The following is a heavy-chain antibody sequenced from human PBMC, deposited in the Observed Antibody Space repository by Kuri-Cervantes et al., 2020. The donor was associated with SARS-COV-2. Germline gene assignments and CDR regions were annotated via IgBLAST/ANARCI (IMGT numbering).Heavy chain of an antibody. J-gene: IGHJ5*02. Sequence: GGSLRLSCAASGFTFSSYWMSWVRQSPGKGLEWVAKIKQDRSEKYYADSVKGRFTISRDNSKNTLYLQMNSLRAEDTAVYYCAKGTPFDPWGQGTLVTVSS. V-gene: IGHV3-7*01. CDR3: AKGTPFDP. CDR1: GFTFSSYW. CDR2: IKQDRSEK.